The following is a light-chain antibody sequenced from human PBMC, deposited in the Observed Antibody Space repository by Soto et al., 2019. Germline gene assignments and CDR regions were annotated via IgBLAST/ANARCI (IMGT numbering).Light chain of an antibody. J-gene: IGKJ1*01. V-gene: IGKV3-11*01. CDR3: QQRSNWPPTWT. Sequence: EIVVTQSPVTLSVSPGERATLSGRSVQSVSSHVAWYQQKPGQAPRLLIHGASTRATAIPARFSGSGSGTDFTLTISSLEPEDFAVYYCQQRSNWPPTWTFGQGTKVDIK. CDR2: GAS. CDR1: QSVSSH.